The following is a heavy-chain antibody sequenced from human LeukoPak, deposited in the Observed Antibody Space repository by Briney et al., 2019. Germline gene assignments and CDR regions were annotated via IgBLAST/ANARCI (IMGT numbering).Heavy chain of an antibody. CDR3: ARGEYYDSYAAYFDY. J-gene: IGHJ4*02. D-gene: IGHD3-22*01. Sequence: PSETLSLTCAVSGGSISSSNWWSWVRQPPGKGLEWIGETYHSGSTNYNPSLKSRVTISVDKSKNQFSLKLSSVTAADTAVYYCARGEYYDSYAAYFDYWGQGTLATVSS. CDR2: TYHSGST. V-gene: IGHV4-4*02. CDR1: GGSISSSNW.